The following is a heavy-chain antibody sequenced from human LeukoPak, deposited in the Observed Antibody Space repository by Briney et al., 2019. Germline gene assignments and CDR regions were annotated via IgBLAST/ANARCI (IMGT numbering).Heavy chain of an antibody. CDR2: INHSGST. V-gene: IGHV4-34*01. Sequence: SETLSLTCAVYGGSFSGYYWSWIRQPPGKGLEWIGEINHSGSTNYNPSLKSRVTISVDTSKNQFSLKLSSVTAADTAVYYCAEAYGGNSESWGQGTLVTVSS. CDR3: AEAYGGNSES. D-gene: IGHD4-23*01. J-gene: IGHJ4*02. CDR1: GGSFSGYY.